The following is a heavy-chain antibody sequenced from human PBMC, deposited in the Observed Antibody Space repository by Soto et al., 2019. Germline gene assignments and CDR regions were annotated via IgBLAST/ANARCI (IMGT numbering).Heavy chain of an antibody. CDR2: ISGSGATT. Sequence: EVQLLESGGGLVQPGESLTLSCAASGFTFNTYAMTWARRAPGKGLEWVSAISGSGATTYVADSVKGRFTISRDNSKDTLYLQMNSLRAEDTAIYYCAKGRCGAYYYYGLDVWGQGTTVTVSS. V-gene: IGHV3-23*01. J-gene: IGHJ6*02. CDR3: AKGRCGAYYYYGLDV. CDR1: GFTFNTYA. D-gene: IGHD3-10*01.